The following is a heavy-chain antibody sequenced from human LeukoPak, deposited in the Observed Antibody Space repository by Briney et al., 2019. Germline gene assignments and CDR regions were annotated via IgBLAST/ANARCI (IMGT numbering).Heavy chain of an antibody. Sequence: GGSLRLSRAVSGLPFSRYSMSWARQASGKGLEWVSDISGVGASTYYTDSVKGRFTISRDKSKNTMYLQMNRLRAEDTAVYYCAKDPVLRYFDRLPLNYWGQGTLVTVSS. D-gene: IGHD3-9*01. CDR1: GLPFSRYS. CDR3: AKDPVLRYFDRLPLNY. V-gene: IGHV3-23*01. CDR2: ISGVGAST. J-gene: IGHJ4*02.